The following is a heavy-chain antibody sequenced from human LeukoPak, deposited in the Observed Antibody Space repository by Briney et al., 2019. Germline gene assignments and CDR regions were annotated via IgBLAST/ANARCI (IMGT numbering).Heavy chain of an antibody. Sequence: GGSLRLSCAASGFTFSSYSMNWVRQAPRKALEWVSSISSSSSYIYYADSVKGRFTISRDNAKNSLYLQMNSLRAEDTAVYYCARGALGIPDWFDPWGQGTLVTVSS. D-gene: IGHD7-27*01. CDR2: ISSSSSYI. CDR1: GFTFSSYS. V-gene: IGHV3-21*01. J-gene: IGHJ5*02. CDR3: ARGALGIPDWFDP.